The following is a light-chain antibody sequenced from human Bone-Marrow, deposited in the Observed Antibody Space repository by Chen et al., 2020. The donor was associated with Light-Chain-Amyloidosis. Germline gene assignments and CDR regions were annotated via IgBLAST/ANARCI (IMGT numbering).Light chain of an antibody. CDR3: QQYGTSPLT. CDR1: QTISSNY. J-gene: IGKJ4*01. V-gene: IGKV3-20*01. Sequence: EIVLTQSPGTLSLSPGEGANLSCRASQTISSNYLTWYQQKFGQAPRLLIYGSSSRVTGIPDRFTGSGSGTDFTLTINRLEPEDFAMYYWQQYGTSPLTFGGGTKVEI. CDR2: GSS.